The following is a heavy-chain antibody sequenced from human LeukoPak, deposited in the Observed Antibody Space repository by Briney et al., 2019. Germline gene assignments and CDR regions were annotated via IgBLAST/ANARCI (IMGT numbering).Heavy chain of an antibody. CDR2: ISSSSSYI. Sequence: GGSLRLSCAASGFTFSSYSMNWVRQAPGKGLEWVSSISSSSSYIYYADSVKGRLTISRDNAKNSLYLQMNSLRAEDTAVYYCAGGEYSGSLVDYWGQGALVTVSS. CDR1: GFTFSSYS. J-gene: IGHJ4*02. CDR3: AGGEYSGSLVDY. V-gene: IGHV3-21*01. D-gene: IGHD1-26*01.